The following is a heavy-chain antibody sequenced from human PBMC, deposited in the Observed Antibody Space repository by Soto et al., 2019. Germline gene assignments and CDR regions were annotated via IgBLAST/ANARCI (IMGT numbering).Heavy chain of an antibody. J-gene: IGHJ4*02. CDR3: ARAGVTPHFFDY. Sequence: EVQLLESGGGLVQPGGSLRLSCAASGFTFSNYAMSWVRQAPGKGLEWVSGISDSGGRTNYADSVKGRFIISRDYAKNTVYLLMNSLRADDTAVYYCARAGVTPHFFDYWGQGTLVTVSS. D-gene: IGHD2-21*02. CDR2: ISDSGGRT. CDR1: GFTFSNYA. V-gene: IGHV3-23*01.